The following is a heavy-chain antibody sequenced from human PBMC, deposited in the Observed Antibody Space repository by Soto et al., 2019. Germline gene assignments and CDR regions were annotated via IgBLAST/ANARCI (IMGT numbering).Heavy chain of an antibody. Sequence: PGGSLRLSCAASGFTFSSYWMHWVRQAPGKGLVWVSRINTDGSTTNYADSVKGRFTISRDNAKNTLYLQVNSLRVEDTAVYYCARGGRSASGNYDTEYWGQGTLVTVSS. D-gene: IGHD3-10*01. V-gene: IGHV3-74*01. CDR2: INTDGSTT. CDR1: GFTFSSYW. J-gene: IGHJ4*02. CDR3: ARGGRSASGNYDTEY.